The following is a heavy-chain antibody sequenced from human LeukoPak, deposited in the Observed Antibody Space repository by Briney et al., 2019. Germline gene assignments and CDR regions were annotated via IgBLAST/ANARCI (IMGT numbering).Heavy chain of an antibody. CDR1: GGSFSGYY. J-gene: IGHJ4*02. D-gene: IGHD4/OR15-4a*01. CDR2: INHSGST. CDR3: ARRLWD. V-gene: IGHV4-34*01. Sequence: PSETLSLTCAVYGGSFSGYYWSWIRQPPGKGLEWIGEINHSGSTNYNPSLKSRVTISVDTSKNQFSLKLSSMTAADTAVYYCARRLWDWGQGTLVTVSS.